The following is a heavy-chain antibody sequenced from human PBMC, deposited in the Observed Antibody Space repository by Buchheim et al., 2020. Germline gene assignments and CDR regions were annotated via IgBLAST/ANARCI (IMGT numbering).Heavy chain of an antibody. CDR3: ARMVAPWNYGMDV. J-gene: IGHJ6*02. CDR2: IKQDGSEK. CDR1: GFTFSSHW. Sequence: EVQLVESGGGLVQPGGSLRLSCAASGFTFSSHWMSWVRQAPGKGLEWVANIKQDGSEKYYVDSVKGRFTISRDNAKNSLYLQMNSLRAEDTAVYYCARMVAPWNYGMDVWGQGTT. V-gene: IGHV3-7*01. D-gene: IGHD2-15*01.